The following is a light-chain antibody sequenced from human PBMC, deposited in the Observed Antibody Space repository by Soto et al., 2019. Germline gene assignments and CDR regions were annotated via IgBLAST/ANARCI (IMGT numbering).Light chain of an antibody. Sequence: ESVLTQSPATLSLSPGERAPLSCRASQSVSSYLAWYQQKPGQAPRLLIYDASNRATGIPARFSGSGSGTDFTLTISRLEPADFALYYCQHYQSGHPITFGQGTRLEIK. CDR1: QSVSSY. CDR2: DAS. V-gene: IGKV3-11*01. CDR3: QHYQSGHPIT. J-gene: IGKJ5*01.